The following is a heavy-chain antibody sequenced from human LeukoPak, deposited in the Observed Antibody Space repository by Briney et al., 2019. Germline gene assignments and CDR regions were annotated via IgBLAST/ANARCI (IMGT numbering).Heavy chain of an antibody. Sequence: SETLSLTCTVSGGSISSYYWSWIRQPPGKGLEWIGYIYYSGSTNYNPSLKSRVTISVDTSKNQFSLKLSSVTAADTAVYYCARQFLPGIAAASYYYYYGMDVWGQGTTVTVSS. D-gene: IGHD6-13*01. CDR1: GGSISSYY. CDR3: ARQFLPGIAAASYYYYYGMDV. V-gene: IGHV4-59*08. CDR2: IYYSGST. J-gene: IGHJ6*02.